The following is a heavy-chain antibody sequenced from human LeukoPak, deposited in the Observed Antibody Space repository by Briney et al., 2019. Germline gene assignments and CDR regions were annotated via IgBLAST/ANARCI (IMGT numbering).Heavy chain of an antibody. CDR2: IKQDGSVR. D-gene: IGHD6-19*01. CDR1: GFTFSSYW. CDR3: AREMGQWRY. J-gene: IGHJ4*02. V-gene: IGHV3-7*03. Sequence: GGSLRLSCAASGFTFSSYWMSWVRQAPGKGLEWVASIKQDGSVRYYVDSVKGRFTISRDNAKNSLYLQTNSLRAEDTAVYYCAREMGQWRYWGQGTLATVSS.